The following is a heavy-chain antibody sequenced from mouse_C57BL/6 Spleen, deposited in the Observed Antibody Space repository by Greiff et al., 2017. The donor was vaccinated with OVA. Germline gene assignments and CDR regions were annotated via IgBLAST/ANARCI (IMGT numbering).Heavy chain of an antibody. CDR1: GFTFSSYA. V-gene: IGHV5-4*03. CDR3: ARMGLYYGSSYSY. CDR2: ISDGGSYT. J-gene: IGHJ2*01. Sequence: EVMLVESGGGLVKPGGSLKLSCAASGFTFSSYAMSWVRQTPEKRLEWVATISDGGSYTYYPDNVKGRFTISRDNAKNNLYLQMRHLKSEDTAMYYCARMGLYYGSSYSYWGQGTTLTVSS. D-gene: IGHD1-1*01.